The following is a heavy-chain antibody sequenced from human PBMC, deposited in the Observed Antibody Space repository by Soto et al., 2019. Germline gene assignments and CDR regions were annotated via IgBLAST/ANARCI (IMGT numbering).Heavy chain of an antibody. J-gene: IGHJ5*02. V-gene: IGHV1-2*02. CDR3: ARGDFDSSANYYAGWFDP. CDR2: INPNSGGT. Sequence: ASVKVSCKASGYTFTAYYMHWLRQAPGQGLEWMGWINPNSGGTKYAQKFQGRVTMTNDTSISTAYMELSRLGSDDTAVYYCARGDFDSSANYYAGWFDPWGQGTLVTVSS. D-gene: IGHD3-22*01. CDR1: GYTFTAYY.